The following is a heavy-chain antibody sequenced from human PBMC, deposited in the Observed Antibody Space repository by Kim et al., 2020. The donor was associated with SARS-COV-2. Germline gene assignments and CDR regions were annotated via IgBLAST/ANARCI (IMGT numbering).Heavy chain of an antibody. V-gene: IGHV4-39*01. D-gene: IGHD6-13*01. J-gene: IGHJ4*02. CDR2: IYYSGST. CDR1: GGSISSSSYY. Sequence: SETLSLTCTVSGGSISSSSYYWGWIRQPPGKGLEWIGSIYYSGSTYYNPSLKSRVTISVDTSKNQFSLKLSSVTAADTAVYYCARLRGRIGSWYGGSDYWGQGTLVTVSS. CDR3: ARLRGRIGSWYGGSDY.